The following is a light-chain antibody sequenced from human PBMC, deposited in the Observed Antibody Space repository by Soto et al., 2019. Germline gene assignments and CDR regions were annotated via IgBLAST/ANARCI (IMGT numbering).Light chain of an antibody. Sequence: DILMTQSPSSLSASVGDRVTITCRASESIARHLNWYQQKPGKAPKLLIYAASSLQNGVPSRFRGGGSGTDFTLTISNLQPEDFATYYCQQSYSILSLNFGQGTRLEIK. CDR2: AAS. J-gene: IGKJ5*01. CDR1: ESIARH. CDR3: QQSYSILSLN. V-gene: IGKV1-39*01.